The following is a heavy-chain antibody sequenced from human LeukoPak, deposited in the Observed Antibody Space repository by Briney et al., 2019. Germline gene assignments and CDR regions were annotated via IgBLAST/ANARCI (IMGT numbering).Heavy chain of an antibody. CDR2: IYYSGST. Sequence: SETLSLTCTVSGGSISSSSYYWGWIRQPPGKGLEWIGSIYYSGSTYYNPSLKSRVTISVDTSKNQFSLKLSSVTAADTAVYYCASDIVVVPAATDYMDVWGKGTTVTVSS. J-gene: IGHJ6*03. V-gene: IGHV4-39*01. CDR1: GGSISSSSYY. D-gene: IGHD2-2*01. CDR3: ASDIVVVPAATDYMDV.